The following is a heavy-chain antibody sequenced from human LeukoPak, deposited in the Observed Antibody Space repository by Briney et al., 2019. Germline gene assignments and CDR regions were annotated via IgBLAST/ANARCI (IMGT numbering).Heavy chain of an antibody. CDR1: GYTFTSYD. CDR3: ARLGYCSSTSCYTANHYYYYYYMDV. D-gene: IGHD2-2*02. CDR2: MNPNSGNT. Sequence: GASVKVSCKASGYTFTSYDINWVRQATGQGLEWMGWMNPNSGNTGYAQKFQGRVTITRNTSISTAYKELSSLRSEDTAVYYCARLGYCSSTSCYTANHYYYYYYMDVWGKGTTVTVSS. J-gene: IGHJ6*03. V-gene: IGHV1-8*03.